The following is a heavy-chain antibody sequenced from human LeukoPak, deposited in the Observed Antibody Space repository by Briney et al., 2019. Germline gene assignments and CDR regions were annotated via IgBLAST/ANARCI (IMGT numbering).Heavy chain of an antibody. CDR1: GGSISSSSYY. CDR3: ARGQLRYPPGWFDP. D-gene: IGHD3-9*01. J-gene: IGHJ5*02. Sequence: PSETLSLTCTVSGGSISSSSYYWGWIRQPQGKGLEWIGSIYYSGSTYYNPSLKSRVTISVDTSKNQFSLKLSSVTAADTAVYYCARGQLRYPPGWFDPWGQGTLVTVSS. CDR2: IYYSGST. V-gene: IGHV4-39*07.